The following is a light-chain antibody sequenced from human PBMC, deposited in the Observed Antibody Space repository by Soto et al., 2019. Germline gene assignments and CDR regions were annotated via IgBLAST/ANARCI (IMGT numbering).Light chain of an antibody. CDR3: GSYAGSSSV. V-gene: IGLV2-8*01. Sequence: QSALTQSPSASGSPGQSVTISCTGTSSDVGGTNFVSWYQQHPGKAPKLIIFEVSKRPSGVPNRFSGSKSGNTASLTVSGLQAEDEADYYCGSYAGSSSVFGTGTKLTVL. J-gene: IGLJ1*01. CDR2: EVS. CDR1: SSDVGGTNF.